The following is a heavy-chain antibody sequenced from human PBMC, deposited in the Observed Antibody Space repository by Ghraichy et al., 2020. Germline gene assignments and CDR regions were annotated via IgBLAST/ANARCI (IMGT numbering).Heavy chain of an antibody. CDR3: ARGLGVVVAATSMRRPPKMDV. V-gene: IGHV4-30-2*01. CDR1: GGSISSGGYS. CDR2: IYHSGST. Sequence: SETLSLTCAVSGGSISSGGYSWSWIRQPPGKGLEWIGYIYHSGSTYYNPSLKSRVTISVDRSKNQFSLKLSSVTAADTAVYYCARGLGVVVAATSMRRPPKMDVWGKGTTVTVSS. D-gene: IGHD2-15*01. J-gene: IGHJ6*04.